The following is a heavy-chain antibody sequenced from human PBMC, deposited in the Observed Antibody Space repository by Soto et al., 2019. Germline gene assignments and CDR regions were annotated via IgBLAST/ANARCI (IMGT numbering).Heavy chain of an antibody. J-gene: IGHJ4*02. CDR1: GYTFTSYA. Sequence: ASVKVSCKASGYTFTSYAIHWVRQAPGQRLEWMGWINAGNGKTKYSQKFQGRVTITRDTSTSTAYMELSSLRSEDTAVYFCAWSPTYYYDRPKFYFDYWGQGTLVTVSS. CDR3: AWSPTYYYDRPKFYFDY. V-gene: IGHV1-3*01. CDR2: INAGNGKT. D-gene: IGHD3-22*01.